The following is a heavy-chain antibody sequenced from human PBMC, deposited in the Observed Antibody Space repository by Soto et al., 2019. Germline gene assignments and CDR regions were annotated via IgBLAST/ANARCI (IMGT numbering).Heavy chain of an antibody. V-gene: IGHV1-2*02. CDR3: ATPGGPDSVCDYYFDY. CDR2: IHPKSGGT. D-gene: IGHD2-8*01. CDR1: GYTFTGYY. J-gene: IGHJ4*02. Sequence: QVHLEQSGADVQKPGASVKVSCKASGYTFTGYYIHWVRQAPGQGPDGMGWIHPKSGGTHFAQKFQCRVTMTTDTTINTAYLELNTMRSDDTDMYFGATPGGPDSVCDYYFDYWGQGTLITVSS.